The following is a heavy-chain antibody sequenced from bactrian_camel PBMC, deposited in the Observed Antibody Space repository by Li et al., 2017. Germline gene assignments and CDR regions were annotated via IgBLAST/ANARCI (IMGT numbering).Heavy chain of an antibody. V-gene: IGHV3-2*01. D-gene: IGHD6*01. CDR2: ITSLPSLFRTA. CDR1: GITFSRHN. Sequence: HVQLVESGGGLVQPGESLRLSCVASGITFSRHNMSWVRQPPGKEVEWVAGITSLPSLFRTASYADSVKGRFTISRDNAKNTLYLQMNDLKPEDTAMYYCAAEPTLCGGSWFRSYGYRYWGQGTQVTVS. J-gene: IGHJ4*01. CDR3: AAEPTLCGGSWFRSYGYRY.